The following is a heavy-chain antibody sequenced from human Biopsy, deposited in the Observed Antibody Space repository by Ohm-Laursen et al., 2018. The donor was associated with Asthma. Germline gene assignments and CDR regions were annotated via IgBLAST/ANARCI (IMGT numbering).Heavy chain of an antibody. J-gene: IGHJ4*02. CDR2: ISFDPLNK. CDR3: PKDVFPGWELRRGPDY. D-gene: IGHD1-26*01. V-gene: IGHV3-30*18. Sequence: SLRLSCAASGFTLSSYVMHWVRQAPGKGLDWVALISFDPLNKQYADWVRGRFTVSRDSSKNTLHLEMNSLRVEDTAVYYCPKDVFPGWELRRGPDYWGQGTLVTVSS. CDR1: GFTLSSYV.